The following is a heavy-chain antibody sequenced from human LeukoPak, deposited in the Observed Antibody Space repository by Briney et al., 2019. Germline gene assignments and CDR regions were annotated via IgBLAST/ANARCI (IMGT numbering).Heavy chain of an antibody. CDR2: INPGGGST. CDR1: GYTFTSYY. D-gene: IGHD1-20*01. J-gene: IGHJ4*02. CDR3: ARDTSVTGTPGYFDY. Sequence: ASVKVSCKASGYTFTSYYMHWVRQAPGQGLEWMGIINPGGGSTSYAQKFQGRVTMTRDTSTSTVYMELSSLRSEDTAVYYCARDTSVTGTPGYFDYWGQGTLVTVSS. V-gene: IGHV1-46*01.